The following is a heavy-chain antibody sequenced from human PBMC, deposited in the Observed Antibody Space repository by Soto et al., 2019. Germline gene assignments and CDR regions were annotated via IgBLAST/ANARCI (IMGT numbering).Heavy chain of an antibody. CDR2: IDPSDSYT. D-gene: IGHD6-13*01. V-gene: IGHV5-10-1*01. CDR3: ARHRINIAAAGTGYYYGMDV. CDR1: GYSFTSYW. Sequence: PGESLKISCKGSGYSFTSYWISWVRQMPGKGLEWMGRIDPSDSYTNYSPSFQGHVTISADKSISTAYLQWSSLKASDAAMYYCARHRINIAAAGTGYYYGMDVSGQGTTVTVS. J-gene: IGHJ6*02.